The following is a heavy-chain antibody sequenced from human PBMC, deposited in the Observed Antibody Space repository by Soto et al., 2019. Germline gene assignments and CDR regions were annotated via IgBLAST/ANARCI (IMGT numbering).Heavy chain of an antibody. CDR1: GGSLNDHR. Sequence: SETLSLTCNVSGGSLNDHRWAWIRQPPGQGLELVAYISDTGRTDYNPFLKSRLSISVDTSRNQFSLEERSLTSADTAIYYCARVAYSSGHFDYWGLGTLVTVSS. J-gene: IGHJ4*02. CDR2: ISDTGRT. CDR3: ARVAYSSGHFDY. D-gene: IGHD6-19*01. V-gene: IGHV4-59*11.